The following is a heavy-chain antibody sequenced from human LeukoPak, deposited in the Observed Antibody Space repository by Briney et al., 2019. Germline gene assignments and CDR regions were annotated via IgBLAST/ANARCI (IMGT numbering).Heavy chain of an antibody. CDR1: GFTFSSYS. V-gene: IGHV3-48*02. D-gene: IGHD3-3*01. CDR3: ARVDYDFWSGSFYFDY. CDR2: ISSSSGTI. Sequence: GGSLRLSCAASGFTFSSYSMNWVRQAPGKGLEWVSYISSSSGTIYYADSVKGRFTISRDNAKNSLYLQMNSLRDEDTAVYYCARVDYDFWSGSFYFDYWGQGTLVTVSS. J-gene: IGHJ4*02.